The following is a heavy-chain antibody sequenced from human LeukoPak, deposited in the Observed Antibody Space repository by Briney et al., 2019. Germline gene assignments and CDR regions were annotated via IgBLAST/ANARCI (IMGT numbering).Heavy chain of an antibody. D-gene: IGHD5-18*01. CDR2: INPNSGGT. Sequence: ASVKVSCKASGYTFTGYYMHWVRQATGQGLEWMGWINPNSGGTNYAQKFQGRVTMTRDTSISTAYMELSRLRSDDTAVYYCAKGPEYSYGYRDWFDPWGQGTLVTVSS. V-gene: IGHV1-2*02. J-gene: IGHJ5*02. CDR3: AKGPEYSYGYRDWFDP. CDR1: GYTFTGYY.